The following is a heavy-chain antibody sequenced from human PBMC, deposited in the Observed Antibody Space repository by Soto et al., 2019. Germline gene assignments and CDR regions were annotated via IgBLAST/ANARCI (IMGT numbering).Heavy chain of an antibody. CDR1: GGSVNIGSYY. Sequence: SETLSLTCTVSGGSVNIGSYYWSWIRQPPGKGLEWIGYIYYSGSTNYNPSLKSRVTISVDTSKNQFSLKLSSVTAADTAVYYCERDSITGTYDYWGQGTLVTVSS. V-gene: IGHV4-61*01. D-gene: IGHD1-20*01. J-gene: IGHJ4*02. CDR2: IYYSGST. CDR3: ERDSITGTYDY.